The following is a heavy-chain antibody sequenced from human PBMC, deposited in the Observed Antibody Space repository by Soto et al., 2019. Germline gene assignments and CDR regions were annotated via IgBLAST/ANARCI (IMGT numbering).Heavy chain of an antibody. CDR3: SRVGVAAPSPVDY. CDR1: GFTFGDYA. Sequence: GGSLRLSCTASGFTFGDYAMSWFCQAPRKGLEWVGFIRSKAYGGTTEYAAAVKGRFTISREDSKSIAYLQMNSLKTEDTAVSYCSRVGVAAPSPVDYWGQGTLVTVSS. J-gene: IGHJ4*02. CDR2: IRSKAYGGTT. D-gene: IGHD2-15*01. V-gene: IGHV3-49*03.